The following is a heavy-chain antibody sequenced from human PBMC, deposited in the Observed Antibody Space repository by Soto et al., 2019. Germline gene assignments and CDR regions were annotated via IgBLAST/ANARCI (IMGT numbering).Heavy chain of an antibody. Sequence: PGGSVRLSCAASGFTFSSYAMSWVRQAPGKGLEWVSAISGSGGSTYYADSVKGRFTISRDNSKNTLYLQMNSLRAEDTAVYYCAKADYDYVLGSWDYWGQGTLVTVSS. CDR1: GFTFSSYA. CDR3: AKADYDYVLGSWDY. V-gene: IGHV3-23*01. D-gene: IGHD3-16*01. J-gene: IGHJ4*02. CDR2: ISGSGGST.